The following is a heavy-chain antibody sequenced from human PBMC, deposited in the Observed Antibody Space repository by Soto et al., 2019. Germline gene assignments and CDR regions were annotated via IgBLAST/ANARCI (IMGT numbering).Heavy chain of an antibody. CDR2: IIPALGTA. CDR3: ARPDFGDYWYFDL. Sequence: QDQLVQSGAEVKKPGSSVKVSCKASGGTFSSHTFSWVRQAPGQGLEWMGRIIPALGTATYAQKSQGRVTITADESATTVYTELNSLRSEDTAVYYCARPDFGDYWYFDLWGRGTLVTVSS. J-gene: IGHJ2*01. CDR1: GGTFSSHT. D-gene: IGHD4-17*01. V-gene: IGHV1-69*08.